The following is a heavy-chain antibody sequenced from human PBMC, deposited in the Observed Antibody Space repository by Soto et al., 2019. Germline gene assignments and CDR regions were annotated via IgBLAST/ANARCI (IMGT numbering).Heavy chain of an antibody. Sequence: QLLESGGGFVQPGGSLRLSCVASGFTFSNFAMAWVRQAPGEGLEWVSAISGSGDDTFYADSMKGRFTISRDNSKDTLYLPINSLRAEDTAVYYCANPIPQTGTTFGFWGQGTLVTVSS. J-gene: IGHJ4*02. CDR2: ISGSGDDT. CDR1: GFTFSNFA. CDR3: ANPIPQTGTTFGF. D-gene: IGHD1-1*01. V-gene: IGHV3-23*01.